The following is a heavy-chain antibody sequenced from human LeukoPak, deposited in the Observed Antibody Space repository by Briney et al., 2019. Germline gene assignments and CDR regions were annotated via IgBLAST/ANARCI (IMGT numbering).Heavy chain of an antibody. CDR2: INPNSGGT. V-gene: IGHV1-2*02. J-gene: IGHJ4*02. Sequence: ASVKVSCKASGYTFTGYYMHWVRQAPGQGLEWMGWINPNSGGTNYAQKFQGRVTMTRDTSISTAYMELSRLRSDDTAVYYCASLNQRYYYDSSVNKAIFDYWGQGTLVTVSS. CDR3: ASLNQRYYYDSSVNKAIFDY. CDR1: GYTFTGYY. D-gene: IGHD3-22*01.